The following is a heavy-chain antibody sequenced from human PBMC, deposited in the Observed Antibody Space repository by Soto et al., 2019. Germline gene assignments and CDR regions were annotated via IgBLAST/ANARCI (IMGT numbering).Heavy chain of an antibody. CDR2: IYYSGNT. Sequence: SETLSLTCTVSGGSISSYYWSWIRQPPVKGLEWIGYIYYSGNTNYNPSLKSRVTISVDTSKNQFSLRLSSVTAADTAVYYCARLRRYGDYYFDSWGQGTLVTFSS. J-gene: IGHJ4*02. CDR1: GGSISSYY. V-gene: IGHV4-59*08. CDR3: ARLRRYGDYYFDS. D-gene: IGHD4-17*01.